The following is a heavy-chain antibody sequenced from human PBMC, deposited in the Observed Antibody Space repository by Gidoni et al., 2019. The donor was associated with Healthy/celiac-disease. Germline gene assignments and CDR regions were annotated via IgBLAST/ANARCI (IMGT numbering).Heavy chain of an antibody. CDR1: GGSFSGYY. J-gene: IGHJ4*02. V-gene: IGHV4-34*01. Sequence: QVQLQQWGAGLLKPSETLSPTCAVSGGSFSGYYWSWIRQPPGKGLEWIGEINHSGSTNYNPSLKSRVTISVDTSKNQFSLKLSSVTAADTAVYYCARVPQWLAYYFDYWGQGTLVTVSS. D-gene: IGHD6-19*01. CDR3: ARVPQWLAYYFDY. CDR2: INHSGST.